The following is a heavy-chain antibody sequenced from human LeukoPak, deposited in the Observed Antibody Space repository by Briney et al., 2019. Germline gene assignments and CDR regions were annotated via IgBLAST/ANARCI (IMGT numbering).Heavy chain of an antibody. J-gene: IGHJ4*01. Sequence: GGSLRLSCAASGFTFSNSAMSWVREAPGKGLEWVSTLSGSGITTYYADSVKGRSTISRDNSKNTLYLQMNSLRAEDRAVYYCAKGIYSSGWSYFDYWGHGTLVTVSS. CDR1: GFTFSNSA. CDR3: AKGIYSSGWSYFDY. D-gene: IGHD6-19*01. CDR2: LSGSGITT. V-gene: IGHV3-23*01.